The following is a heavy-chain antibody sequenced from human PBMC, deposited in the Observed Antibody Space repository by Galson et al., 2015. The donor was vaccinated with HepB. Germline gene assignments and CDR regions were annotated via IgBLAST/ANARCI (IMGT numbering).Heavy chain of an antibody. J-gene: IGHJ6*03. V-gene: IGHV3-23*01. CDR2: ISGSGGST. D-gene: IGHD6-13*01. CDR3: AKIDSSLYYMDV. Sequence: SLRLSCAASGFTFSSYAMSWVRQAPGKGLEWVSAISGSGGSTYYADSVKGRFTISRDNSKNTLYLQVNSLRAEDTAVYYCAKIDSSLYYMDVWGKGTTVTVSS. CDR1: GFTFSSYA.